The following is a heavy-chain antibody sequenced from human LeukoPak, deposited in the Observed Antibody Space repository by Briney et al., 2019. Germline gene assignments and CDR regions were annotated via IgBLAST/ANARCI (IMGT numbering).Heavy chain of an antibody. J-gene: IGHJ6*03. Sequence: PGGSLRLSCAASGFTFSSYSMNWVRQAPGKGLEWVSYISSSSSTIYYADSVKGRFTISRDNAKNSLHLQMNSLRAEDTAVYYCARDGVVRGVISYYYYYYMDVWGKGTTVTVSS. V-gene: IGHV3-48*01. CDR3: ARDGVVRGVISYYYYYYMDV. D-gene: IGHD3-10*01. CDR2: ISSSSSTI. CDR1: GFTFSSYS.